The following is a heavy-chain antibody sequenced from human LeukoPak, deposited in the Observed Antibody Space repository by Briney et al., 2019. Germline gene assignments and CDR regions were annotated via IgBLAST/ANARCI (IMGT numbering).Heavy chain of an antibody. J-gene: IGHJ4*02. V-gene: IGHV1-2*02. CDR3: ARGLRGSPAFDY. CDR2: INPNSGGT. CDR1: GYTFTGYY. Sequence: ASVKVSCKASGYTFTGYYVHWVRQASGQGLEWMGWINPNSGGTNYAQKFQGRVTMSRDTSISTAYMELSRLRSDDTAVYYCARGLRGSPAFDYWGQGTLVTVSS. D-gene: IGHD2-2*01.